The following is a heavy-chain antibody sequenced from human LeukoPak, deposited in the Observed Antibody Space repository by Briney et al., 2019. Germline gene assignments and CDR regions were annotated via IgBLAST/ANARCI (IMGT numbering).Heavy chain of an antibody. CDR2: ISGSGAAT. V-gene: IGHV3-23*01. Sequence: GGSLRLSCAASGFVYSNYAMTWVRQAPGKGLEWVSSISGSGAATYYADSVKGRFIISRDNSKNSVFLQMNRLRGEDTAVYYCANWRDLWSGYGFDSWGQGTLVTVSS. J-gene: IGHJ4*02. D-gene: IGHD3-3*01. CDR3: ANWRDLWSGYGFDS. CDR1: GFVYSNYA.